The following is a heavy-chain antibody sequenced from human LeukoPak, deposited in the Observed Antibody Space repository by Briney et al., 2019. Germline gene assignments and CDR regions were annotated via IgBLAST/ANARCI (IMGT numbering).Heavy chain of an antibody. J-gene: IGHJ4*02. CDR2: IRYDGSNK. Sequence: GSLRLSCAASGFTFSSYGMHWVRQAPGKGLEWVAFIRYDGSNKYYADSVKGRFTISRDNSKNTLYLQMNSLRAEDTAVYYCAKDLKDIVVVPAAIREFDYWGQGTLVTVSS. D-gene: IGHD2-2*02. CDR3: AKDLKDIVVVPAAIREFDY. CDR1: GFTFSSYG. V-gene: IGHV3-30*02.